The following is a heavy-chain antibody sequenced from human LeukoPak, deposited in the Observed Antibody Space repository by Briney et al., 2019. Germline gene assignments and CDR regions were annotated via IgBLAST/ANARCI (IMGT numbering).Heavy chain of an antibody. CDR2: IMEDGGER. V-gene: IGHV3-7*01. CDR3: PREYWGVDY. CDR1: GFTLTTYT. J-gene: IGHJ4*02. D-gene: IGHD2-8*02. Sequence: PGGSLRLSCAPSGFTLTTYTMSWVREAPGKGLERVANIMEDGGERNYVDSVEGRFAISRDNDKNSVNLQMNSLRVEDASVYYCPREYWGVDYWGQGTLVTVSS.